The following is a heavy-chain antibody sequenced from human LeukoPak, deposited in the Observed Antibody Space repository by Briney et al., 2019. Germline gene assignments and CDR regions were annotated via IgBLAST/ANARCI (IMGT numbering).Heavy chain of an antibody. Sequence: PGGSLRLSCAASGFTFNYGLHWVRQAPGKGLDWVAFILFDGSYKYYADCVKGRFTISRDNSKNTLYLQMNSLRAEDTAVYYCAQGELSGNYFDYWGQGTLVTVSS. V-gene: IGHV3-30*02. CDR3: AQGELSGNYFDY. J-gene: IGHJ4*02. CDR2: ILFDGSYK. CDR1: GFTFNYG. D-gene: IGHD1-26*01.